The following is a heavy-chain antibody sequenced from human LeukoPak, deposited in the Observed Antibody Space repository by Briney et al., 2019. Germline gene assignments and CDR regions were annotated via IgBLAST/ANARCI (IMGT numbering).Heavy chain of an antibody. V-gene: IGHV1-69*13. D-gene: IGHD3-10*01. CDR3: ARAMENYYGSGSYYWFDP. CDR1: GGTFSSYA. J-gene: IGHJ5*02. CDR2: IIPIFGTA. Sequence: ASVKVSCKASGGTFSSYAISWVRQAPGQGLEWMGGIIPIFGTANYAQKFQGRVTITADESTSTAYMELSSLRSEDTAVYYCARAMENYYGSGSYYWFDPWGQGTLVTVSS.